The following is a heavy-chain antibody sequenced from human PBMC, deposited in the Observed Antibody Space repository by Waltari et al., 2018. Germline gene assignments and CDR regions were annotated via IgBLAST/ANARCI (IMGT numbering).Heavy chain of an antibody. CDR2: ITPNSGGT. D-gene: IGHD1-1*01. V-gene: IGHV1-2*02. J-gene: IGHJ5*02. CDR1: GYTFTGYY. Sequence: QVQLVQSGAEVKKPGASVKVSCKASGYTFTGYYMHWVRQAPGQGLEWMGWITPNSGGTNYAQKCQSRVTMTSDTSISTAYMELSRLRSDDTAVYYCARDGWNDVQNWFDPWGQGTLVTVSS. CDR3: ARDGWNDVQNWFDP.